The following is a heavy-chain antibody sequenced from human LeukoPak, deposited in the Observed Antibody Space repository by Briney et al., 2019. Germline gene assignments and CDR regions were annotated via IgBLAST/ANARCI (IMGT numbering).Heavy chain of an antibody. CDR2: ISGSGGST. D-gene: IGHD6-13*01. J-gene: IGHJ6*03. CDR1: GFTFSGYA. V-gene: IGHV3-23*01. Sequence: PGGSLRLSCAASGFTFSGYAMSWVRQAPGKGLEWVSAISGSGGSTYYADSVKGRFTISRDNSKNALYLQMDSLRAEDTAVYYCAKAPLTTIAAAGQYYYYYMDVWGKGTTVTVSS. CDR3: AKAPLTTIAAAGQYYYYYMDV.